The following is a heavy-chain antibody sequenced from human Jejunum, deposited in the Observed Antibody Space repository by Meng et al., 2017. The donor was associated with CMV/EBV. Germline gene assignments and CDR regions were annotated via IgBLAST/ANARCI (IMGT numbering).Heavy chain of an antibody. CDR3: AREFSVGGRTPGMAV. CDR2: ISYDDGSNY. V-gene: IGHV3-30-3*01. J-gene: IGHJ6*02. CDR1: FTFSTYT. Sequence: FTFSTYTMHWVRQAPGKGLEWVAVISYDDGSNYFYADSVKDRFTISRDNSKNTLYLQMNSLRPEDTAVYFCAREFSVGGRTPGMAVWGQGTTVTVSS.